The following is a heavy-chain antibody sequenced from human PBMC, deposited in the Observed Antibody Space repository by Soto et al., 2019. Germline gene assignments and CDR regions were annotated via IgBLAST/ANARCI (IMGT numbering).Heavy chain of an antibody. Sequence: ASVKVSCKASGYTFTGFSLHWVRQAPGQRLEWMGWINAGSGNTKYSQKFQGRVTITRDTSASTAYMDLGSLRSDDTAVYYCARGVGSGSYYNQYNWFDPWGQGTLVTVSS. V-gene: IGHV1-3*01. CDR2: INAGSGNT. D-gene: IGHD3-10*01. J-gene: IGHJ5*02. CDR1: GYTFTGFS. CDR3: ARGVGSGSYYNQYNWFDP.